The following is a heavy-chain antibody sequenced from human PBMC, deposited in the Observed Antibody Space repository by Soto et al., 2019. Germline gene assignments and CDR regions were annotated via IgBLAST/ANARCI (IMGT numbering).Heavy chain of an antibody. CDR1: GGSFSGYS. CDR2: GNHDGNT. D-gene: IGHD3-10*01. J-gene: IGHJ4*02. Sequence: KPSETLSLTCAVYGGSFSGYSWTWIRQPPGKGLEWIGEGNHDGNTNYNPSLKSRVNISVDTSKNQFSVKLTSVTAADTAVYYCARSGSGIGCQYWGQGTPVTVSS. V-gene: IGHV4-34*01. CDR3: ARSGSGIGCQY.